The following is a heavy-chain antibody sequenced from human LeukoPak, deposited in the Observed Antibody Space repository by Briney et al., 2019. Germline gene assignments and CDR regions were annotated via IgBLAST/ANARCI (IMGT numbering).Heavy chain of an antibody. CDR1: GFTFSSYW. CDR3: ARDLELVFYDSTAYEY. J-gene: IGHJ4*02. Sequence: GGSLRLSCAASGFTFSSYWMHWGRQAPGEGLVWVSRINSDGSSTSYADSVKGRFTISRDNAKNTLYLQMSGLRAEDTAVYYCARDLELVFYDSTAYEYWGQGTLVTVSS. V-gene: IGHV3-74*01. CDR2: INSDGSST. D-gene: IGHD3-22*01.